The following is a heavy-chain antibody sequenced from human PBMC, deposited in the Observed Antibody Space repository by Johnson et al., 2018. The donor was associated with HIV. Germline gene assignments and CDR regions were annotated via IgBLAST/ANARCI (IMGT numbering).Heavy chain of an antibody. D-gene: IGHD3-22*01. CDR1: GFTFRSYG. CDR3: AKDFSYDSSAYYYVPFDI. V-gene: IGHV3-30*18. CDR2: ISYDGSNK. Sequence: QVQLVESGGGVVQPGRSLRLSCAASGFTFRSYGMHWVRQAPGKGLEWVAVISYDGSNKYYADSVKGRFPISRDNSKNTVYLQMNSLRAEDTAVYYCAKDFSYDSSAYYYVPFDIWGQGTMVTVSS. J-gene: IGHJ3*02.